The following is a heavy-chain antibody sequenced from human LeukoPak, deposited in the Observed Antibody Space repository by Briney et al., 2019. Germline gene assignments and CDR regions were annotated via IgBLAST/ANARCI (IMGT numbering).Heavy chain of an antibody. V-gene: IGHV3-30*04. J-gene: IGHJ4*02. D-gene: IGHD3-9*01. CDR3: ARETPPYYDILTGRFDY. CDR1: GFTFSSYA. Sequence: GGSLRLSCAASGFTFSSYAMHWVRQAPGKGLEWVALISYDGSNKYYADSVKARFIISRDNSKNTVYLQMNSLRAEDTAVYCCARETPPYYDILTGRFDYWGQGTLVTVSS. CDR2: ISYDGSNK.